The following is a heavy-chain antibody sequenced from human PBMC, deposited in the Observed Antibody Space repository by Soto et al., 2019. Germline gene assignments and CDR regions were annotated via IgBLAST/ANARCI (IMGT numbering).Heavy chain of an antibody. Sequence: ASVKVSCKASGFTFSHHSIHWVRQAPGQRLEWMGWINSDTGYTKYSQKFQARLTITWDSSAKTACMELSSLQSEDTAVYYCVRGKEAGVWFDPWGQGTLVTVSS. D-gene: IGHD3-10*01. CDR3: VRGKEAGVWFDP. CDR2: INSDTGYT. J-gene: IGHJ5*02. V-gene: IGHV1-3*04. CDR1: GFTFSHHS.